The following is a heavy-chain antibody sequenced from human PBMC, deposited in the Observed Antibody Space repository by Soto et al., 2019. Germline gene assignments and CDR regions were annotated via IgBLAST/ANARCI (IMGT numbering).Heavy chain of an antibody. CDR3: GYSGYDPRTGNFHY. CDR1: GGTFSSYT. D-gene: IGHD5-12*01. J-gene: IGHJ4*02. Sequence: QVQLVQSGAEVKKPGSSVKVSCKASGGTFSSYTISWVRQAPGQGLEWMGRIIPILGIANYAQKFQGRVTITADKSTSTAYIELISLISDDTAVYYCGYSGYDPRTGNFHYWGKGTLVTVSS. CDR2: IIPILGIA. V-gene: IGHV1-69*02.